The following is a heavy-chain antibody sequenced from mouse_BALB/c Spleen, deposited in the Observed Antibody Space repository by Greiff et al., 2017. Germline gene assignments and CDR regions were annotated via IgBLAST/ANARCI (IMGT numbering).Heavy chain of an antibody. CDR2: ISNLAYSI. Sequence: EVQLVESGGGLVQPGGSRKLSCAASGFTFSDYGMAWVRQAPGKGPEWVAFISNLAYSIYYADTVTGRFTISRENAKNTLYLEMSSLRSEDTAMYYCARLTGAYYFDYWGQGTTLTVSS. J-gene: IGHJ2*01. CDR3: ARLTGAYYFDY. V-gene: IGHV5-15*02. CDR1: GFTFSDYG. D-gene: IGHD4-1*01.